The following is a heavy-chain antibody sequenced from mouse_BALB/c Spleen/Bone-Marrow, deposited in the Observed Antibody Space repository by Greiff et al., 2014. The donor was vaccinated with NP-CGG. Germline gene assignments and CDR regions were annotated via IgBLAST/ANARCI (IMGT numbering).Heavy chain of an antibody. CDR3: ASPHYYNSSPWWYFDV. D-gene: IGHD1-1*01. Sequence: DVQLVESGGDLVKPGGSLKLSCAASGSTFSHFGMSWVRQTPAKGREWVATISSGGSYSYYPDSLKGRFTISRDNAKNTLYLQMSSLKSEDTAMYYCASPHYYNSSPWWYFDVWGAGTTVTVSS. CDR2: ISSGGSYS. CDR1: GSTFSHFG. J-gene: IGHJ1*01. V-gene: IGHV5-6*01.